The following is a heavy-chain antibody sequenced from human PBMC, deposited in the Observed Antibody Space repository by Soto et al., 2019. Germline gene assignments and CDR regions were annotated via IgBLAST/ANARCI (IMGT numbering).Heavy chain of an antibody. CDR1: GYTFSSYD. J-gene: IGHJ4*02. V-gene: IGHV1-8*01. D-gene: IGHD5-12*01. CDR2: VNPNSNEA. CDR3: VRSGRRSGIDY. Sequence: ASVKVSCKASGYTFSSYDISWVRQASGQGLEWMGWVNPNSNEADYAQKCQGRVTMTGNTSIRTAYMELRSLRSDDTAVYYCVRSGRRSGIDYWGQGTLVTVSS.